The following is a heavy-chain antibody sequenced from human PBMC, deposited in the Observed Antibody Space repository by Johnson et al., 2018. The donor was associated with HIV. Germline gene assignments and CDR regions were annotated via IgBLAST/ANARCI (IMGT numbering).Heavy chain of an antibody. CDR2: INWTGGST. Sequence: VQLVESGGGVVRPGGSLRLSCAASGFTFDDYGMNWVRQAPGKGLEWVSGINWTGGSTGYADSVKGRFTISRDNAKNSLYLQMNSLRAEDTALYYCARLDEIAAAGTGDAFDIWGQGTMVTVSS. D-gene: IGHD6-13*01. CDR1: GFTFDDYG. J-gene: IGHJ3*02. CDR3: ARLDEIAAAGTGDAFDI. V-gene: IGHV3-20*04.